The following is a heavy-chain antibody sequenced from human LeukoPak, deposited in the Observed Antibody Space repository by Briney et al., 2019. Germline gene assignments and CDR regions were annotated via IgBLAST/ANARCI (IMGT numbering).Heavy chain of an antibody. J-gene: IGHJ5*02. Sequence: PSETLSLTCTVSGGSISSYYWSWIRQPPGKGLEWIGYIYYSGSTNYNPSLKTRVTISVDTSKNQFSLKLSSVTAADTAVYYCALAAGSFTVWFDPWGQGTLVTVSS. CDR2: IYYSGST. D-gene: IGHD6-13*01. V-gene: IGHV4-59*01. CDR1: GGSISSYY. CDR3: ALAAGSFTVWFDP.